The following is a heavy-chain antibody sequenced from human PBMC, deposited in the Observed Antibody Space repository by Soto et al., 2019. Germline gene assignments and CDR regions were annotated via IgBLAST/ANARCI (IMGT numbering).Heavy chain of an antibody. CDR2: IYSGGST. CDR3: ASRVQEYYGSGSYGYFDY. Sequence: EVQLVESGGGLVQPGGSLRLSCAASGFTVSSNYMSWVRQAPGKGLEWVSVIYSGGSTYYADSVKGRFTISRDNSKNTMYLKMSRLRAEDTAVYYCASRVQEYYGSGSYGYFDYWVQGILVTVSS. J-gene: IGHJ4*02. D-gene: IGHD3-10*01. CDR1: GFTVSSNY. V-gene: IGHV3-66*01.